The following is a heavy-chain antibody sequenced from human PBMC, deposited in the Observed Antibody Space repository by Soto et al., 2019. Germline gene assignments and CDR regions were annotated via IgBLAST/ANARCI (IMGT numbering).Heavy chain of an antibody. D-gene: IGHD4-4*01. CDR2: INAGNGNT. CDR1: GYTFTSYA. J-gene: IGHJ6*02. Sequence: GASVKSCKASGYTFTSYAMHWVRQAPGQRLEWMGWINAGNGNTKYSQKFQGRVTITRDTSASTAYMELSSLRSEDTAVYHCARRYSNYAWGYYYYGMDVWGQGTTVTVSS. V-gene: IGHV1-3*01. CDR3: ARRYSNYAWGYYYYGMDV.